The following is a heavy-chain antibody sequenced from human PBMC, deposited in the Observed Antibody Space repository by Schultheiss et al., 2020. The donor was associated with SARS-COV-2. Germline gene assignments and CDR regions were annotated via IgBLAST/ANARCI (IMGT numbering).Heavy chain of an antibody. D-gene: IGHD6-13*01. Sequence: SQTLSLTCTVSGGSISSSSYYWSWIRQPPGKGLEWIGEINHSGSTNYNPSLKSRVTISVDTSKNQFSLKLSSVTAADTAVYYCARRGAAAGTYWFDPWGQGTLVTVSS. V-gene: IGHV4-39*07. J-gene: IGHJ5*02. CDR3: ARRGAAAGTYWFDP. CDR1: GGSISSSSYY. CDR2: INHSGST.